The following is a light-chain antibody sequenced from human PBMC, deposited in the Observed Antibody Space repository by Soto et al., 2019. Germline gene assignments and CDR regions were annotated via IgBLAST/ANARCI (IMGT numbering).Light chain of an antibody. CDR3: QQSNTFPIP. V-gene: IGKV1D-12*01. CDR1: QGIGSW. Sequence: DIQLTQSPSSASASVGDRVTISCRASQGIGSWLAWYQQIPGKAPKLLIYAASTLRSGVPSRFGGSGSGTDFTLTISSLQPEDFATYFCQQSNTFPIPFGQGTRLEI. J-gene: IGKJ5*01. CDR2: AAS.